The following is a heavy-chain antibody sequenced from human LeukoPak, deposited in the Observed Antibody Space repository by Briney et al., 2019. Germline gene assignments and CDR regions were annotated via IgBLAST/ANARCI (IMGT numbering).Heavy chain of an antibody. CDR1: GGSVSDYY. Sequence: MASETLSLTCTVSGGSVSDYYWSWIRQSPGKGLEWIGYIYYTGTSYNPSLKSRVTISVDTSKNQFSLKLSSVTAADTAVYYCARVVKQWLVRFDYWGQGTLVTVSS. J-gene: IGHJ4*02. CDR2: IYYTGT. CDR3: ARVVKQWLVRFDY. V-gene: IGHV4-59*02. D-gene: IGHD6-19*01.